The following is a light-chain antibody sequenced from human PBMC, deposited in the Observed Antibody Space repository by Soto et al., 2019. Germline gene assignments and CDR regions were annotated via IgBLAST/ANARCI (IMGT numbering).Light chain of an antibody. CDR2: NNY. Sequence: QSVLTQPPSASGTPGQRVTISCSGSSCNSGSNTVNWYQQLPGTAPKLLIYNNYYRPSGVTDRISASKSGTSASLAISGLQSEDEADYYCAAWDDSLNGPVCGGGTKLTVL. CDR3: AAWDDSLNGPV. V-gene: IGLV1-44*01. CDR1: SCNSGSNT. J-gene: IGLJ3*02.